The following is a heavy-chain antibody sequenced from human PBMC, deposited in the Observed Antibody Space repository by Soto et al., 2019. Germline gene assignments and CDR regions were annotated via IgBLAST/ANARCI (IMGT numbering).Heavy chain of an antibody. CDR2: ISAYNGNT. J-gene: IGHJ5*02. V-gene: IGHV1-18*01. CDR1: GYTFTSYG. D-gene: IGHD3-3*01. CDR3: ARVDDFWSGYYKNWFDP. Sequence: ASVKVSCKASGYTFTSYGISWVRQAPGQGLEWMGWISAYNGNTNYAQKPQGRVTMTTDTSTSTAYMELRSLRSDDTAVYYCARVDDFWSGYYKNWFDPWGQGTLVTVSS.